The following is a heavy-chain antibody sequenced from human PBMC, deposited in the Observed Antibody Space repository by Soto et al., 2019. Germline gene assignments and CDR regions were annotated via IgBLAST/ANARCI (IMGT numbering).Heavy chain of an antibody. CDR2: ISYDGSNK. J-gene: IGHJ4*02. D-gene: IGHD4-17*01. CDR1: GFTFSSYG. V-gene: IGHV3-30*03. CDR3: VRDGYGDFRTDFDY. Sequence: AGGSLRLSCAASGFTFSSYGMHWVRQAPGKGLEWVAVISYDGSNKYYADSVKGRFTISRDTAKNTLYLQMNSLRAEDTAFYYCVRDGYGDFRTDFDYSGRGTLVTVSS.